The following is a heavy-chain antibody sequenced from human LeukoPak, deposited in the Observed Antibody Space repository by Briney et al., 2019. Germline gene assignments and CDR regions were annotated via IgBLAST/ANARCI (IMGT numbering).Heavy chain of an antibody. V-gene: IGHV4-59*01. D-gene: IGHD2-2*01. CDR2: IYYSGST. CDR1: GGSISSYY. CDR3: ARARELYCSSTSCYDAFDI. J-gene: IGHJ3*02. Sequence: SETLSLTCTVSGGSISSYYWSWIRQPPGKGLEWIGYIYYSGSTNYNPSLKSRVTISVDTAKNQFSLKLSSVTAADTAVYYCARARELYCSSTSCYDAFDIWGQGTMVTVSS.